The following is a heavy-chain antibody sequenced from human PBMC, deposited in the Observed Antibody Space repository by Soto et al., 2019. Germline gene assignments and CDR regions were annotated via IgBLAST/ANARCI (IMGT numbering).Heavy chain of an antibody. D-gene: IGHD1-1*01. CDR3: ATQDFRGSTGTT. CDR1: GFTFSRYA. V-gene: IGHV3-23*01. Sequence: EVQLLESGGGLVQPGGSLRLSCAASGFTFSRYAMGWVRQAPGKGLGWVSVIAGNGGNIHYADFVKGRFTISRDNSKNTLYLQMNSLRVEDTAVYNCATQDFRGSTGTTWGQGTLVTVSS. J-gene: IGHJ4*02. CDR2: IAGNGGNI.